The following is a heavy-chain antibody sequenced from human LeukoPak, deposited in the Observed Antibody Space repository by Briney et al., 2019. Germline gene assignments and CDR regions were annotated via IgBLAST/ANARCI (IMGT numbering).Heavy chain of an antibody. CDR3: ARESVTSYYYYYMDV. Sequence: SETLSLTCTVSGGSISSSSYYWGWIRQPPGKGLEWIGSIYYSGSTYYNPSLKSRVTISVDTSKNQFSLKLSSVTAADTAAYYCARESVTSYYYYYMDVWGKGTTVTVSS. CDR1: GGSISSSSYY. D-gene: IGHD4-11*01. CDR2: IYYSGST. J-gene: IGHJ6*03. V-gene: IGHV4-39*07.